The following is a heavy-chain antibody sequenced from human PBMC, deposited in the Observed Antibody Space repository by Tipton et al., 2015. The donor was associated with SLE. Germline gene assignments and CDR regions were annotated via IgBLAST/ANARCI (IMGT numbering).Heavy chain of an antibody. CDR1: GGSISSYY. J-gene: IGHJ4*02. Sequence: TLSLTCTVSGGSISSYYWSWIRQPPGKGLEWIGYIYYSGSTYYNPSLKSRVTIPVDTSKNQFSLKLSSVTAADTAVYYCARVRKIGISDFDYWGQGTLVTVSS. CDR2: IYYSGST. CDR3: ARVRKIGISDFDY. D-gene: IGHD2/OR15-2a*01. V-gene: IGHV4-59*12.